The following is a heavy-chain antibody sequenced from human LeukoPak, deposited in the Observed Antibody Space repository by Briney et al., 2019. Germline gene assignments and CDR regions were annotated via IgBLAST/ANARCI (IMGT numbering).Heavy chain of an antibody. Sequence: GGSLRLSCAASGFTFSNAWMSWVRQAPGKGLEWVGRIKSKTDGGTTDYAAPVKGRFTISRDDSKNTLYLQMNSLKTEDTAVYYCTTDVLGYCSGGSCYYLDYWGQGTLVTVSS. J-gene: IGHJ4*02. CDR2: IKSKTDGGTT. D-gene: IGHD2-15*01. CDR3: TTDVLGYCSGGSCYYLDY. V-gene: IGHV3-15*01. CDR1: GFTFSNAW.